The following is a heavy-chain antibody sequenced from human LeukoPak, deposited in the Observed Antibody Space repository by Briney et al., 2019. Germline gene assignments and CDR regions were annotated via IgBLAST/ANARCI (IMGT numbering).Heavy chain of an antibody. Sequence: GGSLRLSCTASGFTFGDYAMSWFRQAPGKGLEWVGFIRSKAYGGTTEYAASVKGRFTISRDDSKSIAYLQMNSLKTEDTAVYYCTRARHIVVVTAIPYAFDIWGQGTMVTVSS. D-gene: IGHD2-21*02. CDR1: GFTFGDYA. J-gene: IGHJ3*02. CDR3: TRARHIVVVTAIPYAFDI. V-gene: IGHV3-49*03. CDR2: IRSKAYGGTT.